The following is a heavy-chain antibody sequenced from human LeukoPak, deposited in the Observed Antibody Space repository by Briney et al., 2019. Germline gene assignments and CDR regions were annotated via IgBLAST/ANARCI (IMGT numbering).Heavy chain of an antibody. Sequence: SQTLSLTCAISGDSVSSSSAAWNWIRQSPSRGLEWLGRTYYRSKWYNDYAVSVKSRITINPDTSKNQFSLHLNSVTPEDTAVYYCARDQGYASGAWSDAFNIWGQGTMVTVSS. CDR2: TYYRSKWYN. J-gene: IGHJ3*02. CDR3: ARDQGYASGAWSDAFNI. CDR1: GDSVSSSSAA. V-gene: IGHV6-1*01. D-gene: IGHD6-19*01.